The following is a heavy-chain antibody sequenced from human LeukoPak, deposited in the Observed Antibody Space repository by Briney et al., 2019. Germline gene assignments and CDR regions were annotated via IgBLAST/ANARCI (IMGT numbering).Heavy chain of an antibody. CDR1: GYTCTNYG. CDR3: ARDRGSREGYNPLFYFDY. CDR2: MSTYKGNT. V-gene: IGHV1-18*01. Sequence: ASVKLSCKASGYTCTNYGINWVRQAPGQGLEWMGRMSTYKGNTKYAHKFQCRLTLTTDRSTSTAYMKLRSLRSDDTAVYYCARDRGSREGYNPLFYFDYWGQGTLVTVSS. D-gene: IGHD5-24*01. J-gene: IGHJ4*02.